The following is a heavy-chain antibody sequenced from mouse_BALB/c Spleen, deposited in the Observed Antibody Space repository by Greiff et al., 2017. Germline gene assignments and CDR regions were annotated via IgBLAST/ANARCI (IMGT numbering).Heavy chain of an antibody. CDR1: GYAFTNYL. CDR3: AYYRYGGYAMDY. CDR2: INPGSGGT. J-gene: IGHJ4*01. V-gene: IGHV1-54*01. D-gene: IGHD2-14*01. Sequence: QVQLQQSGAELVRPGTSVKVSCKASGYAFTNYLIEWVKQRPGQGLEWIGVINPGSGGTNYNEKFKGKATLTADKSSSTAYMQLSSLTSDDSAVYFCAYYRYGGYAMDYGGQGTSVTVSS.